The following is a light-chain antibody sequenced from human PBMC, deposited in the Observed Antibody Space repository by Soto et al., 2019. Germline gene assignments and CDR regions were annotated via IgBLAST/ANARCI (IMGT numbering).Light chain of an antibody. CDR1: QTVRNNY. CDR2: DAS. V-gene: IGKV3-20*01. CDR3: QQFTFSPWT. Sequence: EFVLTQSPGTLSLSPGERTTLSCRASQTVRNNYLAWYQQKPGQAPTLLIYDASNRATGIPDRFSGGGSGTDFTLTISRLEPEDFAVYYCQQFTFSPWTFGQGARVEI. J-gene: IGKJ1*01.